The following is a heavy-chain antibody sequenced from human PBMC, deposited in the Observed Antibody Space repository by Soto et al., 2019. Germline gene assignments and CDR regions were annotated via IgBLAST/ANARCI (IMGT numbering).Heavy chain of an antibody. D-gene: IGHD3-3*01. Sequence: ASVKVSCKASGYTFTSYAMHWVRPAPGQRLEWMGWINAGNGNTKYSQKFQGRVTITRDTSASTAYMELSSLRSEDTAVYYCAAARGLLEYLSIWGQGTLVTVSS. J-gene: IGHJ4*02. V-gene: IGHV1-3*01. CDR1: GYTFTSYA. CDR2: INAGNGNT. CDR3: AAARGLLEYLSI.